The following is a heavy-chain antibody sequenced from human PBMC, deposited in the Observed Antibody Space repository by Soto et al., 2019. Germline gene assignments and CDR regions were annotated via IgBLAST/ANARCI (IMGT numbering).Heavy chain of an antibody. CDR3: ARVYYGDYSDY. CDR1: GFTFSSYW. CDR2: IKQDGSEK. J-gene: IGHJ4*02. Sequence: PGGSLRLSCAASGFTFSSYWMSWVRQAPGKGLEWVANIKQDGSEKYYVDSVKGRFTISRDNAKNSLSLQMNSLRAEDTAVYYCARVYYGDYSDYGGQGTLVTVSS. D-gene: IGHD4-17*01. V-gene: IGHV3-7*01.